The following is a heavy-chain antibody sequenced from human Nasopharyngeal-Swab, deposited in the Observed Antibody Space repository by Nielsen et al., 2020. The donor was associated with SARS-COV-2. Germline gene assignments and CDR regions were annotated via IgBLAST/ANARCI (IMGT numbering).Heavy chain of an antibody. CDR1: GGSISSSSYY. Sequence: SETLSLTCTVSGGSISSSSYYWGWIRQPPGKGLEWIGSIYYSGSTYYNPSLKSRVTISVDTSKNRFSLKLSSVTAAATAVYYCARERGRGGIWNYYYYYMDVWGKGTTVTVSS. J-gene: IGHJ6*03. CDR3: ARERGRGGIWNYYYYYMDV. CDR2: IYYSGST. V-gene: IGHV4-39*07. D-gene: IGHD3-10*01.